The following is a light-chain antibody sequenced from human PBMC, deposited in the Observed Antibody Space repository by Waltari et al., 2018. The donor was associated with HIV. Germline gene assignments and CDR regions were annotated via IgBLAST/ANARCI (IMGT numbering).Light chain of an antibody. Sequence: EIVLTQSPGTLSLSPGERATLSCRASQSISSYLAWYQQKPGKAPRLLIYEASNGATGIPARFSGSGSGTDFTLTISSLEPEDFAVYYCQHRSIWPPTFGGGTKVEIK. CDR1: QSISSY. CDR2: EAS. V-gene: IGKV3-11*01. J-gene: IGKJ4*01. CDR3: QHRSIWPPT.